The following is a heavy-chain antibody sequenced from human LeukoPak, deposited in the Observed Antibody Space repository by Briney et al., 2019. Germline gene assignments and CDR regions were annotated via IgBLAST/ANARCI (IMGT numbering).Heavy chain of an antibody. CDR2: IGGSGGST. D-gene: IGHD3-10*01. CDR1: GFIFSFYA. Sequence: PGGSLRLSCAAPGFIFSFYAMSWVRQGPGKGLEWVSAIGGSGGSTYYADSVKGRFTISRDNAKNSLYLQMNSLRAEDTAVYYCARGVLWFGEGAFDIWGQGTMVTVSS. V-gene: IGHV3-23*01. CDR3: ARGVLWFGEGAFDI. J-gene: IGHJ3*02.